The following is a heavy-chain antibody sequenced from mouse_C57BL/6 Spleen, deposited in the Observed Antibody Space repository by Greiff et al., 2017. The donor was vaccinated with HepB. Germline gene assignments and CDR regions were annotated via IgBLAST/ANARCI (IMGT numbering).Heavy chain of an antibody. D-gene: IGHD3-2*02. CDR3: ATTAQARTYYFDY. CDR1: GYTFTSYW. Sequence: VQLQQPGAELVMPGASVKLSCKASGYTFTSYWMHWVKQRPGQGLEWIGEIDPSDSYTNYNQKFKGKSTLTVDKSSSTAYMQLSSLTSEDSAVYYCATTAQARTYYFDYWGQGTTLTVSS. J-gene: IGHJ2*01. CDR2: IDPSDSYT. V-gene: IGHV1-69*01.